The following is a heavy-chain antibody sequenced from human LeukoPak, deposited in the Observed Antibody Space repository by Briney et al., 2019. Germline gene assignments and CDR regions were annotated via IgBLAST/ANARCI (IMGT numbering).Heavy chain of an antibody. CDR3: ARGRVSSSTWYSTYYYYFYMDV. V-gene: IGHV4-59*01. J-gene: IGHJ6*03. CDR2: IYYSGST. CDR1: GGSISSYY. D-gene: IGHD1-1*01. Sequence: NPSETLSLTCTVSGGSISSYYWSWIRQPPGKGLEWIGSIYYSGSTYYNPSLKSRVSISRDTTKNLFSLRLRSVTAADTAVYFCARGRVSSSTWYSTYYYYFYMDVWGKGTTVTVSS.